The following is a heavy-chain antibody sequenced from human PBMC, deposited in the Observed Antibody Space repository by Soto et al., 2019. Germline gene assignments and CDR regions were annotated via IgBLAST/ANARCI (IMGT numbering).Heavy chain of an antibody. CDR3: VRDPYSSGSGGFDL. J-gene: IGHJ5*02. CDR1: GFSLSTYG. Sequence: PGGSLRLSCAASGFSLSTYGVTWVRQAPGKGLEWVSGFSGGSGTTHYADSVKGRFTISRDNSKNTLYLQMNTVRAEDTAMYYCVRDPYSSGSGGFDLWGQGTRVTVSS. CDR2: FSGGSGTT. V-gene: IGHV3-23*01. D-gene: IGHD6-19*01.